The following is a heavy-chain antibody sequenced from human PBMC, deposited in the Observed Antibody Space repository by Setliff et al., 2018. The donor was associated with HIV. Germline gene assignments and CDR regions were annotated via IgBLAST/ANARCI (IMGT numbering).Heavy chain of an antibody. CDR1: GYTLTELS. Sequence: ASVKVSCKVSGYTLTELSMHWVRQTPGKGXEWMGGFDPEDGETMYAQKFQGRLTMTEDTSTDTAYMELSSLKSEDTAVYYCATERAGPWGTHNYYSMDVWGRGTTVTVXS. V-gene: IGHV1-24*01. D-gene: IGHD3-16*01. CDR3: ATERAGPWGTHNYYSMDV. CDR2: FDPEDGET. J-gene: IGHJ6*03.